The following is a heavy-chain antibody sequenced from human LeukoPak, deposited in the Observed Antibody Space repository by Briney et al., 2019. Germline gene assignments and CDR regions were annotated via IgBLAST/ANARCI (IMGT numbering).Heavy chain of an antibody. CDR2: IWYDGSNK. CDR3: VRVRLGSGWSLFDF. Sequence: GGSLRLSCAASGFTFSSNGMHWVRQAPGKGLEWVGIIWYDGSNKYYADSVKGRFTISRDNSKNTLYLQMNSLRVEDTAVYYCVRVRLGSGWSLFDFWGQGTLVTVSS. CDR1: GFTFSSNG. J-gene: IGHJ4*02. D-gene: IGHD6-19*01. V-gene: IGHV3-33*01.